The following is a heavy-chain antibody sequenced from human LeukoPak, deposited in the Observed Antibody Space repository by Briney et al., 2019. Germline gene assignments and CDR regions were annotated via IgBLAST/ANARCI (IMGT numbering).Heavy chain of an antibody. Sequence: SETLSLTCTVSGGSISGDYWSWIRQPAGTGLEWIGRIYTSGSTIYNPSLESRVTMSVDTSKNQFSLRLSSVTAADTAVYYCAADYAGHDYWGQGTLVTVSS. CDR3: AADYAGHDY. V-gene: IGHV4-4*07. CDR1: GGSISGDY. D-gene: IGHD3-16*01. CDR2: IYTSGST. J-gene: IGHJ4*02.